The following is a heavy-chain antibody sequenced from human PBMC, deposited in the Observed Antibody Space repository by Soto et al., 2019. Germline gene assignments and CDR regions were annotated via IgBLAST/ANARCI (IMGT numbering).Heavy chain of an antibody. CDR3: ASISGFGELDNWFDP. J-gene: IGHJ5*02. V-gene: IGHV4-59*01. Sequence: SETLSLTCTVSGGSISNYYGSWIRQPPGKGLEWIGYIYYSGSTNYNPSLKSRVTISVDTSKNQFSLKLSSVTAADTAVYYCASISGFGELDNWFDPWGQGTLVTVSS. D-gene: IGHD3-10*01. CDR1: GGSISNYY. CDR2: IYYSGST.